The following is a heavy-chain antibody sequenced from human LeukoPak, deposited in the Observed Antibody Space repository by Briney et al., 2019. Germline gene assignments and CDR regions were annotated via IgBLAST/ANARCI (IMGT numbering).Heavy chain of an antibody. V-gene: IGHV4-38-2*02. J-gene: IGHJ3*02. Sequence: SETLSLTCTVSNFSITSNYYWVWIRQPPGKRLEWIGSTYHAGATFYNPSLQSRVTISLDTSNNQFSLKLSSVTAADTAVYYCARRLEVVISHDAFDIWGQGTMVTVSS. CDR3: ARRLEVVISHDAFDI. CDR2: TYHAGAT. D-gene: IGHD3-22*01. CDR1: NFSITSNYY.